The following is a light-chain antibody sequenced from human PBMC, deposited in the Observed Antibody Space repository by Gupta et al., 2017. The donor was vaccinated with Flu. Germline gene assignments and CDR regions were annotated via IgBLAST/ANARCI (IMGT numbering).Light chain of an antibody. J-gene: IGKJ5*01. CDR1: QSISNY. Sequence: SVRDRVTITCRASQSISNYLNWYQQKPGKAPELLIYAASNLKSGVPSRFSGSGSGTDFTLTISSLQPEDFATYYCQQSYSSLPITFGGGTRLEIK. V-gene: IGKV1-39*01. CDR2: AAS. CDR3: QQSYSSLPIT.